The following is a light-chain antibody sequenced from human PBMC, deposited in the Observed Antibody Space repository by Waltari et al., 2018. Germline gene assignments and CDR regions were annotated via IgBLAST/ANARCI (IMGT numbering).Light chain of an antibody. Sequence: DIQMTQSPSSLSASVGDTVTITCRASQGISSYLNWFQQKPGKAPKLLIYAATTLQSGVPSRFSGSGSGTEFTRTISSLQPEDFAAYYCLQHSSYPYSFGQGTKVEIK. CDR2: AAT. CDR1: QGISSY. J-gene: IGKJ2*03. V-gene: IGKV1-17*01. CDR3: LQHSSYPYS.